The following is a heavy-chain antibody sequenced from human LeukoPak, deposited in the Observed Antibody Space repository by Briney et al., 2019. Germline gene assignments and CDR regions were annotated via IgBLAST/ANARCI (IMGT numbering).Heavy chain of an antibody. J-gene: IGHJ4*02. CDR1: RFTFSSYS. Sequence: GGSLRLSCAASRFTFSSYSMNWVRQAPGKGLEWVSYISSSGSTIYYADSVKGRFTISRDNAKNSLYLQMNSLRAEDTAVYYCARGLVYDFLWGSYRYQENWGQGTLVTVSS. CDR2: ISSSGSTI. D-gene: IGHD3-16*02. V-gene: IGHV3-48*04. CDR3: ARGLVYDFLWGSYRYQEN.